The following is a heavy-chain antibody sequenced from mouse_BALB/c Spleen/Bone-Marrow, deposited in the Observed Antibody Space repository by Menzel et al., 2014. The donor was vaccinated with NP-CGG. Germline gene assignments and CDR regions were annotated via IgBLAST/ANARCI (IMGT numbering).Heavy chain of an antibody. CDR2: IYPGNSDT. Sequence: EVQLQQSGTVLARPGASVKMSCKASGYSFTSYWMHWVKQRPGQGLEWIGAIYPGNSDTSYNQKFKGKAKLTAVTSATTAYMELNSLTNEDSAVYFCTRKVYYGNPLDCWGQGTTLTVSS. J-gene: IGHJ2*01. CDR3: TRKVYYGNPLDC. V-gene: IGHV1-5*01. D-gene: IGHD2-1*01. CDR1: GYSFTSYW.